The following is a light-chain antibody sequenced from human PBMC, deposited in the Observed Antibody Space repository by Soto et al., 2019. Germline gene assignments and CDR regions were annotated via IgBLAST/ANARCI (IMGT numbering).Light chain of an antibody. CDR1: QSISSW. J-gene: IGKJ2*01. CDR3: QQYNLTGYT. CDR2: KAS. Sequence: DIQMTQSPSTLSASVGDRVTITCRASQSISSWLAWYQQKPGKAPKLLIYKASSLESGVPSRFSGSGSGTEFTLTISSLQPDDFATYYFQQYNLTGYTFGQGTKLEIK. V-gene: IGKV1-5*03.